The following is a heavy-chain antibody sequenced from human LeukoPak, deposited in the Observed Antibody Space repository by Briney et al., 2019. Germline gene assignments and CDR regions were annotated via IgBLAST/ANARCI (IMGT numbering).Heavy chain of an antibody. CDR1: GFTFSNYE. V-gene: IGHV3-48*03. Sequence: GGSLRLSCAASGFTFSNYEMNWVRQAPGKGLQWVSYISSSSGSKYYADSVKGRFTISRDNAKNSLYLQMNSLRAEDTAVYYCARGRDTAMSLYYFDYWGQGTLVTVSS. CDR3: ARGRDTAMSLYYFDY. J-gene: IGHJ4*02. CDR2: ISSSSGSK. D-gene: IGHD5-18*01.